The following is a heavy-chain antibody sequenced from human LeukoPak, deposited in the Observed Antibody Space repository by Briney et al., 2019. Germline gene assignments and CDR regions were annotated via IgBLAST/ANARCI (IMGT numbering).Heavy chain of an antibody. CDR1: GGTFNNYA. D-gene: IGHD1-1*01. J-gene: IGHJ3*02. CDR2: IIPIFDTP. V-gene: IGHV1-69*05. Sequence: ASVKVSRKASGGTFNNYAISWVRQAPGQGLEWMGGIIPIFDTPNYAQKFQGRVTITTDESTSTAYMELSSLRSEDTAVYYCARDIPGYDAFDIWGQGTVVTVSS. CDR3: ARDIPGYDAFDI.